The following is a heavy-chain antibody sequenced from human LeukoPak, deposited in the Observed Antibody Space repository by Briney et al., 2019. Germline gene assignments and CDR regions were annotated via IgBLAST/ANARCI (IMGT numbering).Heavy chain of an antibody. CDR2: INHSGST. CDR3: ARGDRARQITMVRGALYGTFDI. D-gene: IGHD3-10*01. Sequence: SETLSLTCAVYGGSFSGYYWSWIRQPPGKGLEWIGEINHSGSTNYNPSLKSRVTISVDTSKNQFSLKLSSVTAADTAVYYCARGDRARQITMVRGALYGTFDIWGQATMVTVSS. J-gene: IGHJ3*02. V-gene: IGHV4-34*01. CDR1: GGSFSGYY.